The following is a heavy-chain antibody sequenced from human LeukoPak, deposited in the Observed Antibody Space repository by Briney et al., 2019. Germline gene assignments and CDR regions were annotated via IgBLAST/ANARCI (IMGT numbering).Heavy chain of an antibody. V-gene: IGHV4-34*01. CDR2: INHSGST. CDR1: GGSFSGYY. CDR3: ANLGAYYDTLHAFDI. Sequence: PSETLSLTCAVYGGSFSGYYWSWIRQPPGKGLEWIGEINHSGSTNYNPSLKSRVTISVDTSKNQFSLKLSSVTAADTAVYYCANLGAYYDTLHAFDIWGQGTMVTVSS. D-gene: IGHD3-22*01. J-gene: IGHJ3*02.